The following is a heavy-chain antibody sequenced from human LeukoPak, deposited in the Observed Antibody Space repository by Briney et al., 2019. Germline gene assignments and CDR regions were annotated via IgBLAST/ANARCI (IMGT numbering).Heavy chain of an antibody. Sequence: PGGSLRLSCAASGFTFTSYSMNWVRQAPGKGLEWVAVISYDGSNKYYADSVKGRFTISRDNSKNTLYLQMNSLRAEDTAVYYCASNIAAAGRGRYYYYYYGMDVWGQGTTVTVSS. CDR2: ISYDGSNK. V-gene: IGHV3-30*03. D-gene: IGHD6-13*01. CDR1: GFTFTSYS. J-gene: IGHJ6*02. CDR3: ASNIAAAGRGRYYYYYYGMDV.